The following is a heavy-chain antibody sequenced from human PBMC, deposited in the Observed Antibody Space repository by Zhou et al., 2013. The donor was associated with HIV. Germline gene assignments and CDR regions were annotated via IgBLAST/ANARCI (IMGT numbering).Heavy chain of an antibody. CDR1: GYTFSDYY. CDR2: INPKSGVT. V-gene: IGHV1-2*02. J-gene: IGHJ4*02. Sequence: QVQLVQSGAEVKEPGASVKVSCKTSGYTFSDYYIHWVRQAPGQGLEWMGWINPKSGVTDFAQKFQGRVTMTRDSSISTVYMELSGLTSDDTAVYYCARDEGVAVTDIDFWGRGTLVTVSS. D-gene: IGHD2-21*02. CDR3: ARDEGVAVTDIDF.